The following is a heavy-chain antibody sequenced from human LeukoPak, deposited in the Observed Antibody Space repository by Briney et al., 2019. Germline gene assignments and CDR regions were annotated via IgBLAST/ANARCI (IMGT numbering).Heavy chain of an antibody. V-gene: IGHV4-59*01. J-gene: IGHJ5*02. CDR2: IYYSGST. CDR3: ARDPTSGWFDP. Sequence: SETLSLTCTVSGGSISSYYWSWIRQPPGKGLEWIGYIYYSGSTNYNPSLKSRVTISVDTSKNQFSLKLSSVTAADTAVYYCARDPTSGWFDPWGQGTLVTVSS. D-gene: IGHD1-26*01. CDR1: GGSISSYY.